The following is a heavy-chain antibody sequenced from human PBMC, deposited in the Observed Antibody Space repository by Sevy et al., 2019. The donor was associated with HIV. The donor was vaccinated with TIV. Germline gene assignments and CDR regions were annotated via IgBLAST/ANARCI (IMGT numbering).Heavy chain of an antibody. CDR2: IYSGGGT. J-gene: IGHJ4*02. Sequence: GGSLRLSCAASGFTVSSNYMSWVRQAPGKGLDWVSLIYSGGGTDYADSVKGRFTISRDSSKNTLYLQMNSLRTEDTAVYYCARDGGYRLDWGQGTLVTVS. V-gene: IGHV3-66*02. CDR1: GFTVSSNY. D-gene: IGHD2-2*01. CDR3: ARDGGYRLD.